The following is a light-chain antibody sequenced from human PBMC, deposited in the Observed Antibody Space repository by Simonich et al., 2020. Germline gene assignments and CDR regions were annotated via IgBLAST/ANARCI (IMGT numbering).Light chain of an antibody. CDR2: GAS. CDR3: QQRSNWPIT. CDR1: QSVSSN. Sequence: EIVMTQSPATLSVSPGERATLPCRASQSVSSNLAWYQQKPCQAPRLLIYGASTRATGIPARFSGSGSGTEFTLTISSLEPEDFAVYYCQQRSNWPITFGQGTRLEIK. V-gene: IGKV3-15*01. J-gene: IGKJ5*01.